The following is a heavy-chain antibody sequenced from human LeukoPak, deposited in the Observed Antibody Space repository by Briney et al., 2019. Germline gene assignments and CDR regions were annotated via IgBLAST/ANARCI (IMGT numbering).Heavy chain of an antibody. D-gene: IGHD2-2*01. V-gene: IGHV3-23*01. CDR2: ISGSGGST. Sequence: GGSLRLSCAASGFTFSSYGMSWVRQAPGKGLEWVSAISGSGGSTYYADSVKGRFTISRDNSKNTLYLQMNSLRAEDTAVYYCARERREQLLPPYTRFVSYFDYWGQGTLVTVSS. J-gene: IGHJ4*02. CDR1: GFTFSSYG. CDR3: ARERREQLLPPYTRFVSYFDY.